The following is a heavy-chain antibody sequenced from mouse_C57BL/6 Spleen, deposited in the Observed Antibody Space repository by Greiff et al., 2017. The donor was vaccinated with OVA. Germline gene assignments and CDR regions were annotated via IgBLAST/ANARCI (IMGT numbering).Heavy chain of an antibody. CDR3: ARDKTVVARAMDY. D-gene: IGHD1-1*01. Sequence: EVHLVESGGGLVKPGGSLKLSCAASGFTFSSYAMSWVRQTPEKRLEWVATISDGGSYTYYPDNVKGRFTISRDNAKNNLYLQMSHLKSEDTAMYYCARDKTVVARAMDYWGQGTSVTVSS. CDR1: GFTFSSYA. V-gene: IGHV5-4*01. CDR2: ISDGGSYT. J-gene: IGHJ4*01.